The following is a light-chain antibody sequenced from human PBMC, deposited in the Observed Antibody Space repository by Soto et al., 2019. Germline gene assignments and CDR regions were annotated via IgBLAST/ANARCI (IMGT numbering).Light chain of an antibody. Sequence: QSALTQPASVSGSPGQSITISCTGTSSDVGSYKLVSWYQQYPGKAPKLIIYEGSKRPSGLSNRFSGSSSGNTASLTTSGLQAEDEAAYYCCSYAGSYTSVVFGGGTKVTVL. CDR2: EGS. V-gene: IGLV2-23*01. CDR3: CSYAGSYTSVV. J-gene: IGLJ2*01. CDR1: SSDVGSYKL.